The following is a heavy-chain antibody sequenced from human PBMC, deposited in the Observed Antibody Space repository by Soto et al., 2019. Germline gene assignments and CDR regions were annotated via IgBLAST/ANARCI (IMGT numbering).Heavy chain of an antibody. J-gene: IGHJ4*02. CDR2: IRWDDDK. Sequence: QITLKESGPTLVKPTQTLTLTCTFSGFSLTTSGVSVGWIRQPPGKALEWLALIRWDDDKSYSPSLKGRLTITKDTSKTQVVLTMTNMDPVDTATYYCAHRLPHYYDSSGYIDWCQGFLVTVSP. D-gene: IGHD3-22*01. CDR1: GFSLTTSGVS. CDR3: AHRLPHYYDSSGYID. V-gene: IGHV2-5*02.